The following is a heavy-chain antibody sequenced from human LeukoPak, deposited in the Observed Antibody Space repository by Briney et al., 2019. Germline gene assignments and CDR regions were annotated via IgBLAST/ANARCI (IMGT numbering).Heavy chain of an antibody. J-gene: IGHJ4*02. Sequence: QTGGSLRLSCAASGFTFSSYAMHWVRQAPGKGLEWVAVISYDGSNKYYADSVKGRFTISRDNSKNTLYLQMNSLRAEDTAVYYCARASSSKQWLVYWGQGTLVTVSS. V-gene: IGHV3-30*04. D-gene: IGHD6-19*01. CDR3: ARASSSKQWLVY. CDR2: ISYDGSNK. CDR1: GFTFSSYA.